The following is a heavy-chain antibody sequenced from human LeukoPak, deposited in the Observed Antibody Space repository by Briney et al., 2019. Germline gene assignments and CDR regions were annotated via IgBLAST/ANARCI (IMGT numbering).Heavy chain of an antibody. CDR1: GFTFSSYA. CDR3: ARVLGYDSSGYFDY. Sequence: GGSLRLSYAASGFTFSSYAMHWVRQAPGKGLEWVAVISYDGSNKYYADSVKGRFTISRDNSKNTLYLQMNSLRAEDTAVYYCARVLGYDSSGYFDYWGQGTLVTVSS. D-gene: IGHD3-22*01. J-gene: IGHJ4*02. CDR2: ISYDGSNK. V-gene: IGHV3-30-3*01.